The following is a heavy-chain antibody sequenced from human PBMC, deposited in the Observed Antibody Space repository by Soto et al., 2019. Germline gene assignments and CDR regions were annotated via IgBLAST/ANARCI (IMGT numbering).Heavy chain of an antibody. CDR3: ARAHVLRFLEHGNWFDP. V-gene: IGHV1-69*02. D-gene: IGHD3-3*01. J-gene: IGHJ5*02. CDR1: GGTFSSYT. CDR2: IIPILGIA. Sequence: ASVKVSCKASGGTFSSYTISWVRQAPGQGLEWMGRIIPILGIANYAQKFQGRVTITADKSTSTAYMELSSLRSEDTAVYYCARAHVLRFLEHGNWFDPWGQGTLVTVSS.